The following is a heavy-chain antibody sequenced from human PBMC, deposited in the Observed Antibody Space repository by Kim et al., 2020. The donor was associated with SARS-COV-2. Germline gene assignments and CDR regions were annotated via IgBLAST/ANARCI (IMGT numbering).Heavy chain of an antibody. CDR2: SIL. D-gene: IGHD6-13*01. J-gene: IGHJ4*02. V-gene: IGHV3-48*02. Sequence: SILYYADSVEGPFTISRDKAKNSVSLQMNSLRDEDTAMYYCASRGYYLDFWGQGTLVTVSS. CDR3: ASRGYYLDF.